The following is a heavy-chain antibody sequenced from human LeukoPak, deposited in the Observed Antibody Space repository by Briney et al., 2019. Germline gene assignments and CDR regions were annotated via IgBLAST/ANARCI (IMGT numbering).Heavy chain of an antibody. D-gene: IGHD2/OR15-2a*01. CDR1: GFTFSNYA. V-gene: IGHV3-21*01. J-gene: IGHJ4*02. Sequence: GGSLRLSCAASGFTFSNYAVSWVRQAPGKGLEWVSSISSSGSYIYYADSVRGRFTISRDNAKNSLHLQMNSLSAEDSAVYYCARASMLATAFDFWGQGTLVTVSS. CDR3: ARASMLATAFDF. CDR2: ISSSGSYI.